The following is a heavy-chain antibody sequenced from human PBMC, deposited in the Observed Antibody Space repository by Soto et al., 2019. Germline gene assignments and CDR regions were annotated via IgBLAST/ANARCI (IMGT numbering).Heavy chain of an antibody. CDR2: ISYDGSNK. D-gene: IGHD7-27*01. CDR1: GLTFSSFA. CDR3: ARDLAGEDYYYGMDV. V-gene: IGHV3-30-3*01. Sequence: QVQLVESGGGVVQPGRSLSLSCAASGLTFSSFAMHWVGQAQGKGRGGVAVISYDGSNKYYADSVKGRFTISRDNSKNTLYLQMNSLRAEDTAVYYCARDLAGEDYYYGMDVWGQGTTVTVSS. J-gene: IGHJ6*02.